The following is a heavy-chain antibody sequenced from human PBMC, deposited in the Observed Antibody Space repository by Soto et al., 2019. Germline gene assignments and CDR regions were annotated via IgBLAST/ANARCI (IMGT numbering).Heavy chain of an antibody. CDR3: ARVLYTYYYDSSGPRDAFDI. Sequence: ASVKVSCKASGYTFTSYAMHWVRQAPGQRLEWMGWINAGNGNTKYSQKFQGRVTITRDTSASTAYMELSSLRSEDTAVYYCARVLYTYYYDSSGPRDAFDIWGQGTMVTVSS. V-gene: IGHV1-3*01. D-gene: IGHD3-22*01. CDR1: GYTFTSYA. J-gene: IGHJ3*02. CDR2: INAGNGNT.